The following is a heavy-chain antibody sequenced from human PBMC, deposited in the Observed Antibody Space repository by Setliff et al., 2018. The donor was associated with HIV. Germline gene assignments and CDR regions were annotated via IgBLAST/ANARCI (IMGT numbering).Heavy chain of an antibody. J-gene: IGHJ4*02. D-gene: IGHD1-26*01. Sequence: PSETLSLTCTVSGGSISSYYWSWIRQPPGKGLEWIGYIYYSGSTNYNPSLKSRVTISVDTSKNQFSLKLSSVTAADTAVYYCAKDRSGSYRTFDYWGPGILVTVSS. CDR2: IYYSGST. V-gene: IGHV4-59*01. CDR1: GGSISSYY. CDR3: AKDRSGSYRTFDY.